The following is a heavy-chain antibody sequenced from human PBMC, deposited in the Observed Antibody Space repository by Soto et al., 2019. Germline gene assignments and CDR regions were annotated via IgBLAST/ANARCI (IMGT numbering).Heavy chain of an antibody. CDR2: IDPSDSYT. D-gene: IGHD6-13*01. J-gene: IGHJ5*02. V-gene: IGHV5-10-1*01. CDR1: GYRFTSYW. CDR3: ARRHSSSSAFYP. Sequence: EVQLVQSGAEVKKPGESLRISCKGSGYRFTSYWINWVRQMPGKGLEWMGRIDPSDSYTNYSPSFQGHVTISADKSISTAYLQWSSLKASDTSMYYCARRHSSSSAFYPWGQGTLVTVSS.